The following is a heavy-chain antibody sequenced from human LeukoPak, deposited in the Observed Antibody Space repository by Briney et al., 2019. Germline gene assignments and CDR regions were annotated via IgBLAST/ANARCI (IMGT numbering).Heavy chain of an antibody. J-gene: IGHJ4*02. V-gene: IGHV3-23*01. CDR1: GFTFTSYA. D-gene: IGHD5-24*01. Sequence: GGSLRLSCATSGFTFTSYALGWVRQAPGKGLEWVSLISGSGGSRYYGDSVKGRFTISGDNSKNLVYLEMNSLRAGDTAVYYCAKGGEDSGYNSHFDYWGQGALVIVSS. CDR3: AKGGEDSGYNSHFDY. CDR2: ISGSGGSR.